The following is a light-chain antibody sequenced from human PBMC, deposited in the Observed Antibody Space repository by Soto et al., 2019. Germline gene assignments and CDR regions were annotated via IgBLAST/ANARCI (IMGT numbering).Light chain of an antibody. CDR3: QQYNTYWT. J-gene: IGKJ1*01. CDR2: KAA. V-gene: IGKV1-5*03. Sequence: DIQMTQSPSTLSASIGDRVTITCRASQSISNSLSWYHQKPGKAPKLLIFKAAGLETGVPSRFSGSGSGTEFTLTISSLQPDDYATYYCQQYNTYWTFGQGTKVDIK. CDR1: QSISNS.